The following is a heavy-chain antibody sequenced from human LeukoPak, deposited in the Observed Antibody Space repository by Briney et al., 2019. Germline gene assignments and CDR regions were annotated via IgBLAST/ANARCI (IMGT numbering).Heavy chain of an antibody. CDR1: GGSFSGYY. J-gene: IGHJ4*02. CDR2: INHSGST. CDR3: ARFYGLGYFDY. Sequence: SETLSLTCAVYGGSFSGYYWSWIRQPPGKGLEWIGEINHSGSTNYNPSLKSRVTISVDTSKNQFSLKLSSVTAADTAVYYCARFYGLGYFDYWGQGTLVTVPS. D-gene: IGHD4-17*01. V-gene: IGHV4-34*01.